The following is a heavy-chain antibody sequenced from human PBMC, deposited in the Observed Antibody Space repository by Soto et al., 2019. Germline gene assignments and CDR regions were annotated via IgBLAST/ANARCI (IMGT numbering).Heavy chain of an antibody. CDR2: ISGSGGST. CDR3: AKDGGEGYSGYDYNHYGMDV. CDR1: GFTFSSYA. D-gene: IGHD5-12*01. V-gene: IGHV3-23*01. J-gene: IGHJ6*02. Sequence: PGGSLRLSCAASGFTFSSYAMSWVRQAPGKGLEWVSAISGSGGSTYYADSVKGRFTISRDNSKNTLYLQMNSLRAEDTAVYYCAKDGGEGYSGYDYNHYGMDVWGQGTTVTVSS.